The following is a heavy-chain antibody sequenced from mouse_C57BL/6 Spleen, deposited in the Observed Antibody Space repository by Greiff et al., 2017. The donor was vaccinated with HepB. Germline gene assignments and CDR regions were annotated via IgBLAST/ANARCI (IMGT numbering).Heavy chain of an antibody. V-gene: IGHV1-39*01. D-gene: IGHD4-1*01. Sequence: EVQLQQSGPELVKPGASVKISCKASGYSFTDYNMNWVKQSNGKSLEWIGVINPNYGTNSYKQKFKGQATLTVDQSASTASMQLNSLTYEDSAVYYCARLGREFAYWGQWTLVTVSA. CDR1: GYSFTDYN. CDR3: ARLGREFAY. CDR2: INPNYGTN. J-gene: IGHJ3*01.